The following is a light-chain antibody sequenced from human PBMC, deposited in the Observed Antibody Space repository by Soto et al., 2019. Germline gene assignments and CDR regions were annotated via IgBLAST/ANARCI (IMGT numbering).Light chain of an antibody. CDR2: GNS. J-gene: IGLJ1*01. CDR3: LSYDGSLSSWV. V-gene: IGLV1-40*01. CDR1: SSNIGSTYD. Sequence: VLTQPPSVSVAPGQRVVISCTGSSSNIGSTYDVHWYQQLPGTVPKLLIYGNSRRPSGVPDRFSGSKSGASASLVITGLQAEDEADYYCLSYDGSLSSWVFGTGNKVTVL.